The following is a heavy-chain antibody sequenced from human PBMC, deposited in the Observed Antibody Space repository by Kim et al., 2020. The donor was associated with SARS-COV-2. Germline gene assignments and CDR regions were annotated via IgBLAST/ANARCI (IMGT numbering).Heavy chain of an antibody. V-gene: IGHV1-18*01. CDR2: ISAYNGNT. Sequence: ASVKVSCKASGYTFTSYGISWVRQAPGQGLEWMGWISAYNGNTNYAQKLQGRVTMTTDTSTSTAYMELRSLRSDDTAVYYCARDLRGDRPVLRYFDWRPSYYGMDVWGQGTTVTVSS. D-gene: IGHD3-9*01. J-gene: IGHJ6*02. CDR1: GYTFTSYG. CDR3: ARDLRGDRPVLRYFDWRPSYYGMDV.